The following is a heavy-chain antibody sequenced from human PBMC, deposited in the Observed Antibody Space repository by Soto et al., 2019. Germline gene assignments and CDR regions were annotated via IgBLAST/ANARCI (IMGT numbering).Heavy chain of an antibody. CDR2: IIAYNGNT. J-gene: IGHJ3*02. V-gene: IGHV1-18*01. Sequence: ASVKVSCKASVYTFTSYGISWVRQAPRQRLELMGCIIAYNGNTNYAQNLQGRVTMTTDTSTITDYMELMSLRSDDTAVYYCGREHYYDNSGLSYAFDIPGQGTMVPVS. CDR3: GREHYYDNSGLSYAFDI. CDR1: VYTFTSYG. D-gene: IGHD3-22*01.